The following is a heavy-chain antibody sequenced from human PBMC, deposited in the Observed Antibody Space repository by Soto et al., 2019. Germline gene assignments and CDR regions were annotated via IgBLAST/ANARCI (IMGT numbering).Heavy chain of an antibody. Sequence: SETLSLTSAVYGGSFSGYYWSWIRQPPGKGLEWIGEINHSGSTNYNPSLKSRVTISVDTSKNQFSLKLSSVTAADTAVYYCARAHCYGSGSYGYWFDPWGQGTLVTVSS. D-gene: IGHD3-10*01. CDR3: ARAHCYGSGSYGYWFDP. J-gene: IGHJ5*02. CDR1: GGSFSGYY. CDR2: INHSGST. V-gene: IGHV4-34*01.